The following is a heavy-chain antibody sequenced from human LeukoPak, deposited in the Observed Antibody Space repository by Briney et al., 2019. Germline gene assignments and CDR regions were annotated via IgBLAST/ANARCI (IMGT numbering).Heavy chain of an antibody. V-gene: IGHV4-59*01. CDR1: GGSIRSYY. Sequence: SETLSLTCTVSGGSIRSYYWSWIRQPPGKGLEWIGHVYYSGSTDYNPSLKSRVTISVDTSKNQFSLRLSSGTAADTAVYYCASYDYGDPADYWGQGTLVTVSS. CDR2: VYYSGST. D-gene: IGHD4-17*01. CDR3: ASYDYGDPADY. J-gene: IGHJ4*02.